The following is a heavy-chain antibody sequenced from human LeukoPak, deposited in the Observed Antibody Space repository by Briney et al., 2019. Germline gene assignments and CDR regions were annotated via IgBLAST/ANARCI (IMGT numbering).Heavy chain of an antibody. CDR2: INHNGNVN. Sequence: GGSLRLSCAASGFTFSSYWMNWARQAPGKGLEWVASINHNGNVNYYVDSVKGRFTISRDNAKNSLYLQMSNLRAEDTAVYYCAADAPATVTHTDYGMDVWGQGTTVTVSS. CDR3: AADAPATVTHTDYGMDV. CDR1: GFTFSSYW. V-gene: IGHV3-7*03. J-gene: IGHJ6*02. D-gene: IGHD4-11*01.